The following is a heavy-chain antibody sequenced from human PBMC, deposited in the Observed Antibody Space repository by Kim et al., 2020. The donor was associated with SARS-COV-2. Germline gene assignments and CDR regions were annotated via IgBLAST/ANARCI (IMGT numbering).Heavy chain of an antibody. J-gene: IGHJ4*02. CDR2: VSAGSGRT. V-gene: IGHV3-23*01. Sequence: GGSLRLSCAVSGFTFGSSDMSWVRQAPGKGLEWVSGVSAGSGRTYYADSVKGRFTVSRDNSKNTLFLQMNSLSVDDTAVYYCAKDGCSHTPGYWGQGTLV. D-gene: IGHD6-19*01. CDR3: AKDGCSHTPGY. CDR1: GFTFGSSD.